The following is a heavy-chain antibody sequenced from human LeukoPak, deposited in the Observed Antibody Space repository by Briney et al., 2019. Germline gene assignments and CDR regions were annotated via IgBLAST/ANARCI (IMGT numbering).Heavy chain of an antibody. J-gene: IGHJ4*02. D-gene: IGHD4-17*01. V-gene: IGHV3-66*01. CDR1: GFTVSTNY. CDR2: IYIGGGA. CDR3: ARGFRAVTTWGYFDY. Sequence: GGSLRLSCAASGFTVSTNYMSWVRHAPGKGVGRVSLIYIGGGAYYADSVKGRFTISRDNSRNTLSLQMNSLRVDDTAVHYCARGFRAVTTWGYFDYWGQGALVTVSS.